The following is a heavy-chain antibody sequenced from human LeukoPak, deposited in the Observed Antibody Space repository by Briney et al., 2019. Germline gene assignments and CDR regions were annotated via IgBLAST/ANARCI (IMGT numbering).Heavy chain of an antibody. V-gene: IGHV3-23*01. CDR2: ISGSGGSA. CDR3: AKDAGNEYWYFDL. J-gene: IGHJ2*01. D-gene: IGHD2-8*01. Sequence: GGSLRLPWPVSEFTFSIYAMSWFRLPPGKGLEGVSTISGSGGSAYSDDFVKGRFTMFRDNSKYKQVLQVKSLTAENTAVYYCAKDAGNEYWYFDLWGRGTLVTVSS. CDR1: EFTFSIYA.